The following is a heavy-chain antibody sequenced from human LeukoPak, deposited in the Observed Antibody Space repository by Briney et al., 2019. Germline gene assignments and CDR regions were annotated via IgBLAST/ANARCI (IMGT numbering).Heavy chain of an antibody. Sequence: PSETLSLTCAVYGESFSAYYWSWIRQPPGKGLEWIGEINHSGGTNYNPSLKSRVTISVDTSKNQFSLKLTSVSAADTAVYYCARFLAGTRHFHFYYYMDVWGKGTTVTISS. V-gene: IGHV4-34*01. CDR3: ARFLAGTRHFHFYYYMDV. CDR2: INHSGGT. J-gene: IGHJ6*03. CDR1: GESFSAYY. D-gene: IGHD3-9*01.